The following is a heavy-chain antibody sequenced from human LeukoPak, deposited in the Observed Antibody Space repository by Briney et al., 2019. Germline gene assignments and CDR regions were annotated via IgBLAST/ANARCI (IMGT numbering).Heavy chain of an antibody. J-gene: IGHJ6*02. V-gene: IGHV1-58*02. D-gene: IGHD6-13*01. CDR1: GFTFTSSA. Sequence: ASVKVSCKASGFTFTSSAMQWVRQARGQRLEWIGWIVVGSSNTNYAQKFQERVTITRDTSASTAYMELSSLRSEDTAVYYCARRSLYSRGYYGMDVWGQGTTVTVSS. CDR3: ARRSLYSRGYYGMDV. CDR2: IVVGSSNT.